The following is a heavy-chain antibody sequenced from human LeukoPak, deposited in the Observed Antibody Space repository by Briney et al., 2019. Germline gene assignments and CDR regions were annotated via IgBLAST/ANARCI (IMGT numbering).Heavy chain of an antibody. CDR3: ARHWRSGYSSSWYPDY. D-gene: IGHD6-13*01. CDR1: GYSVTSYC. CDR2: IYPGDSDT. Sequence: GESLKISCKGSGYSVTSYCIAWVRQMPGKGLEWMGIIYPGDSDTRYSPSFQGQVTISADKSISTAYLQWSSLKASDTAMYYCARHWRSGYSSSWYPDYWGQGTLVTVSS. V-gene: IGHV5-51*01. J-gene: IGHJ4*02.